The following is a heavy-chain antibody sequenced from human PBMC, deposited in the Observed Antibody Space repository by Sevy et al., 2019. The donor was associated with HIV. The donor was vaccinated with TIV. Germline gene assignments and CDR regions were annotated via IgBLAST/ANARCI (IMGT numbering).Heavy chain of an antibody. J-gene: IGHJ5*02. CDR1: GGTFSSYA. Sequence: ASVKVSCKASGGTFSSYAISWVRQAPGQGLEWMGGIIPIFGTANYAQKFQGRVTITADESTSTAYMELSSLRSEDTAVYYCARDGEGYYYDFNWFDPWGQGTLVTVSS. CDR3: ARDGEGYYYDFNWFDP. CDR2: IIPIFGTA. D-gene: IGHD3-22*01. V-gene: IGHV1-69*13.